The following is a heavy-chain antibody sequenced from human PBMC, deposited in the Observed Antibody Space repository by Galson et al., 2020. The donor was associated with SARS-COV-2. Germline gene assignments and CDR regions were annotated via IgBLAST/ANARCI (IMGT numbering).Heavy chain of an antibody. CDR1: GYTFTSYA. J-gene: IGHJ6*03. V-gene: IGHV7-4-1*02. Sequence: ASVKVSCNASGYTFTSYAMHWVRQAPGQGLEWMGWINTNTGNPTYAQGFTGRFVFSLDTSVSTAYLQISSLKAEDTSVYYCARAEEGIVVVPAAIGRDYYYYMDVWGKGTTVTVSS. D-gene: IGHD2-2*01. CDR3: ARAEEGIVVVPAAIGRDYYYYMDV. CDR2: INTNTGNP.